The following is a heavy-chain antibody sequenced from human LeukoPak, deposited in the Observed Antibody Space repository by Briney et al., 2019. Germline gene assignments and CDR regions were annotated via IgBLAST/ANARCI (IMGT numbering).Heavy chain of an antibody. CDR3: AKDIKAAASPTPGWFDP. Sequence: PGGPLRLSCAASGFTFSSYGMHWVRQAPGKGLEWVAVIWYDGSNKYYADSVKGRFTISRDNSKNTLYLQMNSLRAEDTAVYYCAKDIKAAASPTPGWFDPWGQGTLVTVSS. V-gene: IGHV3-33*06. CDR1: GFTFSSYG. J-gene: IGHJ5*02. CDR2: IWYDGSNK. D-gene: IGHD6-13*01.